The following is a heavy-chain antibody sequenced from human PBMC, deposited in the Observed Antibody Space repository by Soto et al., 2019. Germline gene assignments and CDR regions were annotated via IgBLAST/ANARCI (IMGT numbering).Heavy chain of an antibody. J-gene: IGHJ4*02. Sequence: SETLSLTCAVYGGSFSGYYWSWIRQPPGKGLEWIGEINHSGSTNYNPSLKSRVTISVDTSKNQFSLKLSSVTAADTAVYYCAGYCSGGSCHSDYWGQGTLVTVSS. CDR2: INHSGST. V-gene: IGHV4-34*01. CDR1: GGSFSGYY. D-gene: IGHD2-15*01. CDR3: AGYCSGGSCHSDY.